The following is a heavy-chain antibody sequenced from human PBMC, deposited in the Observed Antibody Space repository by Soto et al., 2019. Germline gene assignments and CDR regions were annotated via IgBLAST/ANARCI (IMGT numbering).Heavy chain of an antibody. CDR1: GFYFNSYA. D-gene: IGHD3-16*01. CDR3: AGGTYLDY. J-gene: IGHJ4*02. Sequence: RRLSCEASGFYFNSYAMSWVRQAPGKGLEWVSHIGANGDSTYYAESVEGRFTISRDNSKNTLYLQMESLRPEDTAVYYCAGGTYLDYWGQGTLVTVSS. CDR2: IGANGDST. V-gene: IGHV3-23*01.